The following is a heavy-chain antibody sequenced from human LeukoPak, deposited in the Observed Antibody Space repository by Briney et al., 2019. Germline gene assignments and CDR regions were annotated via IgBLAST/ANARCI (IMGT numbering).Heavy chain of an antibody. V-gene: IGHV1-8*02. CDR2: MNPNSGNT. CDR3: AREARLLYYDFWSGYYDPNWFDP. D-gene: IGHD3-3*01. CDR1: GGTFISYA. J-gene: IGHJ5*02. Sequence: ASVKVSCKASGGTFISYAINWVRQATGQGLEWMGWMNPNSGNTGYAQKFQGRVTMTRNTSISTAYMELSSLRSEDTAVYYCAREARLLYYDFWSGYYDPNWFDPWGQGALVTVSS.